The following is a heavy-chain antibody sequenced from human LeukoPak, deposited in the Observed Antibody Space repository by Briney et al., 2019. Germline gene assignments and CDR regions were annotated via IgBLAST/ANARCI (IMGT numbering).Heavy chain of an antibody. D-gene: IGHD6-6*01. J-gene: IGHJ4*02. CDR2: ISWNSGSI. CDR1: GFTFDDYA. V-gene: IGHV3-9*01. Sequence: GRSLRLSCAASGFTFDDYAMHWVRQAPGKGLEWVSGISWNSGSIGYADSVRGRFTISRDNAKNSLYLQMNSLRAEDTALYYCTKDRGTTSSHYYFDYWGQGTLVTVSS. CDR3: TKDRGTTSSHYYFDY.